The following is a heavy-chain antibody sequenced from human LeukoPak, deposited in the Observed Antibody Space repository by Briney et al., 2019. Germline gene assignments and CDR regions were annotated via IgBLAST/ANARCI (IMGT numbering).Heavy chain of an antibody. V-gene: IGHV3-23*01. CDR2: ISGSGDYT. Sequence: GGSLRLSCAASGFTFSSHGMSWVRQAPGKGLEWVSTISGSGDYTYYADSVKGRFTISRDNSKNTLYLQMNSPRAEDTAVYYCARHYGSGSYYPSYWGQGTLVTVSS. D-gene: IGHD1-26*01. CDR3: ARHYGSGSYYPSY. J-gene: IGHJ4*02. CDR1: GFTFSSHG.